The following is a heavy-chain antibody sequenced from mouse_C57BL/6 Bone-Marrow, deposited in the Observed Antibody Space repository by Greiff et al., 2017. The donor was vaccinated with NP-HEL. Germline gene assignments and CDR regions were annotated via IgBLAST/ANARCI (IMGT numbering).Heavy chain of an antibody. D-gene: IGHD1-1*01. V-gene: IGHV10-1*01. CDR3: VRGRYYGSSSYYFDY. Sequence: EVQGVESGGGLVQPKGSLKLSCAASGFSFNTYAMNWVRQAPGKGLEWVARIRSKSNNYATYYADSVKDRFTISRDDSESMLYLQMNNLKTEDTAMYYCVRGRYYGSSSYYFDYWGQGTTLTVSS. J-gene: IGHJ2*01. CDR2: IRSKSNNYAT. CDR1: GFSFNTYA.